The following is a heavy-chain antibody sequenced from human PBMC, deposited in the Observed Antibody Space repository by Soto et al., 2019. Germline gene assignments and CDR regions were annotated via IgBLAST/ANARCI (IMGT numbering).Heavy chain of an antibody. Sequence: PGGSLRLSCAASGFVFSSYAMSWVRQAPGKGLEWVSVIYSGGSTYYADSVKGRFTISRDNSENTLYLQMNSLRAEDTAVYYCARTCSGGTCSFDYWGQGTLVTVSS. CDR2: IYSGGST. D-gene: IGHD2-15*01. CDR3: ARTCSGGTCSFDY. V-gene: IGHV3-66*01. CDR1: GFVFSSYA. J-gene: IGHJ4*02.